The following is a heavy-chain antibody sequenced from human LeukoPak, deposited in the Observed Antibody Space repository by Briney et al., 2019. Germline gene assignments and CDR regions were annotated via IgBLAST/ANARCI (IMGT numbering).Heavy chain of an antibody. J-gene: IGHJ5*02. V-gene: IGHV4-38-2*02. D-gene: IGHD6-13*01. CDR2: IYHSGST. CDR1: GYSISSGYY. Sequence: SETLSLTCTVSGYSISSGYYWGWIRQPPGKGLEWIGSIYHSGSTYYNPSLKSRVTISVDTSKNQFSLKLSSVTAADTAVYYCARYPRSRNWFDPWGQGTLVTVSA. CDR3: ARYPRSRNWFDP.